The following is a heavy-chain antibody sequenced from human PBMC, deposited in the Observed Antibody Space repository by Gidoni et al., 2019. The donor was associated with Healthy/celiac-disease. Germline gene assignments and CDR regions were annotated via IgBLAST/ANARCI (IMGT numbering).Heavy chain of an antibody. Sequence: EVQLVESGGGLVQPGGSLRLSCAASGFTFSSYEMNWVRQAPGKGLEWVSYISSSGSTIYYADSVKGRFTISRDNAKNSLYLQMNSLRAEDTAVYYCARDFLHKISHPSRHCSGGSCLPQYWGQGTLVTVSS. CDR3: ARDFLHKISHPSRHCSGGSCLPQY. D-gene: IGHD2-15*01. CDR2: ISSSGSTI. CDR1: GFTFSSYE. J-gene: IGHJ4*02. V-gene: IGHV3-48*03.